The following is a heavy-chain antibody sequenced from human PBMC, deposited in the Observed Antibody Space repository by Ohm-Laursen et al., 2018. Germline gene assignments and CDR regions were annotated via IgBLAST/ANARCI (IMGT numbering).Heavy chain of an antibody. CDR1: GFTFSDYY. CDR3: ARERMTTVTKYYFDY. CDR2: ISSSGSTI. V-gene: IGHV3-11*01. D-gene: IGHD4-11*01. Sequence: GSLRLSCAASGFTFSDYYMSWIRQAPGKGLEWVSYISSSGSTIYYADSVKGRFTISRDNAKNSLYLQMNSLRAEDTAVYYCARERMTTVTKYYFDYWGQGTLVTVSS. J-gene: IGHJ4*02.